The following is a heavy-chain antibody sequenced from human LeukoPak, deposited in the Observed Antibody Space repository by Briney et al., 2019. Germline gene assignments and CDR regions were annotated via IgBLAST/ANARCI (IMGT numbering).Heavy chain of an antibody. CDR2: IYPGDSDT. Sequence: PGESLKISCKGSGYRFTSYWIGWVRQMPGKGLEWMGIIYPGDSDTRYSPSFQGQVTISADKSISTAYLQCNSLKASDTAMYSCPRSHVVVPADRYYTYSYMDIWGKGTTVTVSS. CDR3: PRSHVVVPADRYYTYSYMDI. J-gene: IGHJ6*03. CDR1: GYRFTSYW. V-gene: IGHV5-51*01. D-gene: IGHD2-2*01.